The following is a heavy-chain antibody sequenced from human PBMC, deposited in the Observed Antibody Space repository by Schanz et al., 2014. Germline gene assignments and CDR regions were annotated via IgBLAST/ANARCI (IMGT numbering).Heavy chain of an antibody. D-gene: IGHD3-3*01. CDR2: IYYSGST. Sequence: QVRLQESGPGLVKPSETLSLTCTVSGGSISSYYWSWIRQPPGKGLEWIGYIYYSGSTNYNPSLKSLVTISVDTSKNQFSLKLSSVTAADTAVYYCARVDFWSGNHRGDYGMDVWGQGTTVTVSS. V-gene: IGHV4-59*01. J-gene: IGHJ6*02. CDR3: ARVDFWSGNHRGDYGMDV. CDR1: GGSISSYY.